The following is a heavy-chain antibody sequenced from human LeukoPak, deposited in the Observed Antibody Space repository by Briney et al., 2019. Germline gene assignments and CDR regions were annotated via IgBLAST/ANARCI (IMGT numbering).Heavy chain of an antibody. CDR1: GGTFTSYA. CDR2: IIPILGIA. D-gene: IGHD2-21*01. J-gene: IGHJ6*02. Sequence: SVKVSCTASGGTFTSYAISWVGQAPGQGREWMGRIIPILGIANYAQKFQGRVTITADKSTSTAYMELSSLRSEDTAVYYCAREEVAHYYYGMDVWDQGTTVTVSS. CDR3: AREEVAHYYYGMDV. V-gene: IGHV1-69*04.